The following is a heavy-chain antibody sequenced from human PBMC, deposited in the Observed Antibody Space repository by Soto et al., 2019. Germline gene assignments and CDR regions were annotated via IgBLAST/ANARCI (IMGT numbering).Heavy chain of an antibody. Sequence: QVQVVQSGAEVKKPGASVKVSCKASGYTFASDAMHWVRQAPGQRLEWMGWINTANGYTKFSQKFQGRVTITRDTSASTAYMELSSLSSEDTAVYYCARGTSSATTFYLGLWGRGTLVTVSS. J-gene: IGHJ2*01. CDR3: ARGTSSATTFYLGL. CDR2: INTANGYT. V-gene: IGHV1-3*04. CDR1: GYTFASDA. D-gene: IGHD4-17*01.